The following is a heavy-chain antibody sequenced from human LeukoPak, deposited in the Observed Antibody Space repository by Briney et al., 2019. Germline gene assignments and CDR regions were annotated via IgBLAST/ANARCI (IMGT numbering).Heavy chain of an antibody. Sequence: PGESLKISCKGSGYSFTSYWISWVRQLPGKGLEWMGRIDPSDSYTNYSPSFQGHVTISADKSISTAYLQWSSLKASDTAMYYCARTPAVTPDYWGQGTLVTVSS. CDR2: IDPSDSYT. D-gene: IGHD4-11*01. V-gene: IGHV5-10-1*01. J-gene: IGHJ4*02. CDR3: ARTPAVTPDY. CDR1: GYSFTSYW.